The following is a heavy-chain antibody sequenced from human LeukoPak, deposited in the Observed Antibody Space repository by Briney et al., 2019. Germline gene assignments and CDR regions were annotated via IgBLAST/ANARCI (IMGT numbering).Heavy chain of an antibody. D-gene: IGHD3-3*01. CDR2: INHSGST. CDR3: ARGLLRFLEWLSPNWFDP. V-gene: IGHV4-34*01. Sequence: PSETLSLTCAVYGGSFSGYYWSWIRQPPGKGLEWIGEINHSGSTNYNPSLKSRVTISVDTSKNQFSLKLSSVTAADTAVYYCARGLLRFLEWLSPNWFDPWGQGTLVTVSS. CDR1: GGSFSGYY. J-gene: IGHJ5*02.